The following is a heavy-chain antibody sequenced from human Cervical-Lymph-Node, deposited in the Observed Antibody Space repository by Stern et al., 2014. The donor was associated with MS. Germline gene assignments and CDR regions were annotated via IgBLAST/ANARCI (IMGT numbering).Heavy chain of an antibody. Sequence: QVPLVQSGAEVMKPGASVNVSCKASGYTFTDYSIQWVRQVHGPGLEWMGMINPNGGRATYPRKFRGRVTMTRDTSTATVKMELNSLRSEDTAVYYCARVAPTVGAAYWGQGTLVTVSS. D-gene: IGHD1-26*01. V-gene: IGHV1-46*01. CDR3: ARVAPTVGAAY. J-gene: IGHJ4*02. CDR1: GYTFTDYS. CDR2: INPNGGRA.